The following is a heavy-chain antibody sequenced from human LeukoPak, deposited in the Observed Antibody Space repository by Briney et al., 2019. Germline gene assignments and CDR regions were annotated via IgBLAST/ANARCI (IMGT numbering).Heavy chain of an antibody. Sequence: SVKVSCKASGFTFTSSAMQWVRQARGQRLEWIGWIVVGSGNTNYAQKFQGRVTMTRDTSTSTVYMELSSLRSEDTAVYYCAREQSEYCSSTSCYDYWGQGTLVTVSS. V-gene: IGHV1-58*02. J-gene: IGHJ4*02. CDR3: AREQSEYCSSTSCYDY. D-gene: IGHD2-2*01. CDR1: GFTFTSSA. CDR2: IVVGSGNT.